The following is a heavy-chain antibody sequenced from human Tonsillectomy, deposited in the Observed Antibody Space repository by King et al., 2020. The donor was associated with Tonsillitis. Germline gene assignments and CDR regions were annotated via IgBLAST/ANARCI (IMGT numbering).Heavy chain of an antibody. D-gene: IGHD3-22*01. V-gene: IGHV3-74*01. CDR2: IYSDGSST. CDR3: ARVPATFVDSSGFYSYYGMDV. CDR1: GFTFSSYW. J-gene: IGHJ6*02. Sequence: VQLVESGGGLVQPGGSLRLSCAASGFTFSSYWMHWVRQAPGKGLVWVSRIYSDGSSTSYADSVKGRFTISRDNAKNTLYLQMNSLRAEDTAVYYCARVPATFVDSSGFYSYYGMDVWGQGTTVTVSS.